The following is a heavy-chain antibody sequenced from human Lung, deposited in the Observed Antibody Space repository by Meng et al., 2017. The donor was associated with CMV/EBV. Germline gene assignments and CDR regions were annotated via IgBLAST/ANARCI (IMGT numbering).Heavy chain of an antibody. CDR2: VNPYNGDG. Sequence: ASVKVSCKASGYTLTTYGINWVRQAPGQGLEWMGWVNPYNGDGGYAQRFQGRVTVTTDTYINTAYLELTSLRSDDTAVYYCVRAVHGLEIWGQGTTVTVSS. D-gene: IGHD4-17*01. CDR3: VRAVHGLEI. J-gene: IGHJ6*02. CDR1: GYTLTTYG. V-gene: IGHV1-8*01.